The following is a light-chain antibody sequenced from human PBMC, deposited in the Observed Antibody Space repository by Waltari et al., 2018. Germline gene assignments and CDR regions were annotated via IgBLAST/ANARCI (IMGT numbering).Light chain of an antibody. Sequence: IVLTQSPDTLSLSPGDRATLSCRASESVRSYYLAWYQQKPGQAPRLLISGASNRASGIPDRFSGSGSGTDFTLTVTRLDPADTAVYYCQQYRRSTFTFAQGNKLETK. CDR2: GAS. CDR1: ESVRSYY. CDR3: QQYRRSTFT. V-gene: IGKV3-20*01. J-gene: IGKJ2*01.